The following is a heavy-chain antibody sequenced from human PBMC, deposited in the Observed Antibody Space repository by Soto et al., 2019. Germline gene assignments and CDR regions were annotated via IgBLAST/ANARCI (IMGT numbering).Heavy chain of an antibody. CDR3: ARGRYGDY. CDR2: ISAHNGNT. J-gene: IGHJ4*02. D-gene: IGHD1-1*01. Sequence: QVHLVQSGAEVKKPGASVKVSCKASCYTFTSYGITWVRQAPGQGLEWMGWISAHNGNTDYAQKLQGRVIVTRDTSTSTAYMELRSLISDDTAVYYCARGRYGDYWGQGALVTVSS. V-gene: IGHV1-18*01. CDR1: CYTFTSYG.